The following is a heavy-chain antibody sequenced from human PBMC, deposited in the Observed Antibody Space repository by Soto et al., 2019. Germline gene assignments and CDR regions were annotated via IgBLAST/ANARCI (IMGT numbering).Heavy chain of an antibody. CDR2: ISGSGVDT. Sequence: EVQLLESGGGLVQPGRSLRLSCAVSGFTFGNFAMTWVRQAPGKGLEWVSGISGSGVDTYYADSVKGRFTISRDNSKNTLYLQMSSLRAEDTATFYCARTESSGWSTRYGMDVWGQGTTVTVS. V-gene: IGHV3-23*01. CDR1: GFTFGNFA. CDR3: ARTESSGWSTRYGMDV. J-gene: IGHJ6*02. D-gene: IGHD6-19*01.